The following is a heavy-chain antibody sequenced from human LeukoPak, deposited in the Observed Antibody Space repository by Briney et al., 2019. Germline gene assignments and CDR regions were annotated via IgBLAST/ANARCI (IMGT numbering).Heavy chain of an antibody. CDR2: ISSSSSTI. J-gene: IGHJ4*02. Sequence: GGSLRLSCAASGFTFTTYAMNWVRQAPGKGLEWISYISSSSSTIYYADSVKGRFTISRDNAKNSLYLQMNSLRAEDTAVYYCARDTARRREDYWGQGTLVTVSS. CDR1: GFTFTTYA. V-gene: IGHV3-48*01. CDR3: ARDTARRREDY. D-gene: IGHD6-6*01.